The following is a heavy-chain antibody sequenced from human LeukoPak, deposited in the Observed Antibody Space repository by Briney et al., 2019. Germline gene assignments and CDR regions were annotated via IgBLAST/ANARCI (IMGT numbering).Heavy chain of an antibody. CDR2: IYYSGST. V-gene: IGHV4-59*01. J-gene: IGHJ5*02. Sequence: SETLSLTCTVSGGSISSFYWSWIRQPPGKGLEWIGYIYYSGSTNYNPSLKSRVTFLVDMSKNQFSLKLTSVTAADTAVYYCARVSGPFSYGNWFDAWGQGTLVTVSS. CDR1: GGSISSFY. CDR3: ARVSGPFSYGNWFDA. D-gene: IGHD5-18*01.